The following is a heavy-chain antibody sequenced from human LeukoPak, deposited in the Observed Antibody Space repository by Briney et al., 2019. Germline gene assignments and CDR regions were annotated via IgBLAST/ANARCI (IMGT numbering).Heavy chain of an antibody. Sequence: GGSLRLSCAASGFTFSSYGMHWVRQAPGKGLEWVAVIWYDGSNKYYADSVKGRFTISRDNSKNTLYLQMNSLRAEDTAVYYCAKDSPWDNYYYGMDVWGQGTTVTVSS. CDR2: IWYDGSNK. V-gene: IGHV3-30*02. J-gene: IGHJ6*02. CDR3: AKDSPWDNYYYGMDV. CDR1: GFTFSSYG. D-gene: IGHD1-26*01.